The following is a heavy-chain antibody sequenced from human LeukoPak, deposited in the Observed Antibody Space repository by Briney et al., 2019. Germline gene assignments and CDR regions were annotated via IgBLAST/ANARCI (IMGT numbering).Heavy chain of an antibody. CDR3: AKDHDPFGYRYYYGMDV. CDR2: ISYDGSNK. D-gene: IGHD3-10*01. J-gene: IGHJ6*02. CDR1: GFTFSSYG. Sequence: GWSLTLSCASSGFTFSSYGMHWVRQAPGKGLEWVAVISYDGSNKYYADSVNGRFTISRDNSKNTLYLQMNSLRAEDTAVYYCAKDHDPFGYRYYYGMDVWGQGTTVTVSS. V-gene: IGHV3-30*18.